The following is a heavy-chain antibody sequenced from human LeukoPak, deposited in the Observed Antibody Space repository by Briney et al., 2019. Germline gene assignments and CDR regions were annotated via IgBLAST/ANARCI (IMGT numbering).Heavy chain of an antibody. D-gene: IGHD3-16*02. Sequence: GGSLRLSCAASGFTFSSYGMHWVRQAPGKGLEWVAFIRYDGSNKYYADSVKGRFTISRDNAKNSVYLQMNSLRAEDTAVYYCASAFYDSVWGSYRQYYFDYWGQGTLVTVSS. V-gene: IGHV3-30*02. J-gene: IGHJ4*02. CDR1: GFTFSSYG. CDR3: ASAFYDSVWGSYRQYYFDY. CDR2: IRYDGSNK.